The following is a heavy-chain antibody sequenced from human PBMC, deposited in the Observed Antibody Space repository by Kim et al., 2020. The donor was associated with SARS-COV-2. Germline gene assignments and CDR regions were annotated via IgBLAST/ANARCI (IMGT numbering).Heavy chain of an antibody. CDR2: IYYSGTT. J-gene: IGHJ4*02. V-gene: IGHV4-59*13. CDR3: ARGGGTPDY. Sequence: SETLSLTCTVSGGSINSYYWSWIRQPPGKGLEWIGYIYYSGTTNYNPSLKSRVTISVDTSKNQFSLRLSSVTAADTAVYYCARGGGTPDYWGPGTLVTVS. CDR1: GGSINSYY. D-gene: IGHD1-1*01.